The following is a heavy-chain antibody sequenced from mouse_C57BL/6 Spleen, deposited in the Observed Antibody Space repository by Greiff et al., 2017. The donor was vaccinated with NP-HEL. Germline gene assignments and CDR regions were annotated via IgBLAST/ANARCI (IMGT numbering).Heavy chain of an antibody. D-gene: IGHD6-1*01. J-gene: IGHJ2*01. CDR3: AREATTDYFDY. V-gene: IGHV5-4*01. Sequence: DVKLQESGGGLVKPGGSLKLSCAASGFTFSSYAMSWVRQTPEKRLEWVATISDGGSYTYYPDNVKGRFTISRDNAKNNLYLQMSHLKSEDTAMYYCAREATTDYFDYWGQGTTLTVSS. CDR1: GFTFSSYA. CDR2: ISDGGSYT.